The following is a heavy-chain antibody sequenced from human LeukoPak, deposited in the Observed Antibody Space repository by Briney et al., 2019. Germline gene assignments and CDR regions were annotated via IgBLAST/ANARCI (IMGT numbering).Heavy chain of an antibody. J-gene: IGHJ4*02. CDR1: GFTFSSYS. V-gene: IGHV3-21*01. D-gene: IGHD4-23*01. CDR2: ISSSSSYI. CDR3: ARRWGGGQLPGY. Sequence: GGSLRLSCAASGFTFSSYSMNWVRQAPGKGLEWVSSISSSSSYIYYADSVKGRFTISRDNAKNSLYLQMNSLRAEDTAVYYCARRWGGGQLPGYWGQGTLVTVSS.